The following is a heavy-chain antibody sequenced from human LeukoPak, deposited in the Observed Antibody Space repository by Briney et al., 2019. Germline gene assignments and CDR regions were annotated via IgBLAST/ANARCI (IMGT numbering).Heavy chain of an antibody. CDR1: GFTFSSYS. V-gene: IGHV3-72*01. CDR2: SRDKANSYST. J-gene: IGHJ3*02. CDR3: VRVFAQAAFDI. Sequence: GGSLRLSCAASGFTFSSYSMNWVRQAPGKGLEWVGRSRDKANSYSTEYAASVRGRFTISRDDSKNSLYLQMNSLKTEDTAVYYCVRVFAQAAFDIWGQGAMVTVSS. D-gene: IGHD2-21*01.